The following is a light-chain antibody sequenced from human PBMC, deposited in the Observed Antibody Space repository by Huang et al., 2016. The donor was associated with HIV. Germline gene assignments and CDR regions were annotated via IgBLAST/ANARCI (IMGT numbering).Light chain of an antibody. V-gene: IGKV1-39*01. J-gene: IGKJ2*01. CDR2: GAS. CDR3: QQSYNIPRT. Sequence: DIQMTQAPPSLSAAVGDRVIITCRASQIINKYLNWYQQMPGRAPKLLISGASSLQGGVSSRFSGSGSGTDFTLTSRDLQPEDTATYHCQQSYNIPRTFGQGTLLEI. CDR1: QIINKY.